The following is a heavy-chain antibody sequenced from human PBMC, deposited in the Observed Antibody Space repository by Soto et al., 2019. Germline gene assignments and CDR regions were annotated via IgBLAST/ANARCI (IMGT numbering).Heavy chain of an antibody. CDR1: GGSITNHY. J-gene: IGHJ4*02. Sequence: QVQLQESGPGLVKPSETLSLTCTVSGGSITNHYWSWIRQSPEKGLEWIGYSYSSGSTNYNPSLKSRVTISVDTSKNQFFLELSSVTAADTAVYYCARTAPHGSGDYWGQRTLVTVSS. D-gene: IGHD3-10*01. V-gene: IGHV4-59*11. CDR2: SYSSGST. CDR3: ARTAPHGSGDY.